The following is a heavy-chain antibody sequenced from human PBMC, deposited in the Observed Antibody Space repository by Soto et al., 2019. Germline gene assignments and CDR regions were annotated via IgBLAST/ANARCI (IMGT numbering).Heavy chain of an antibody. CDR2: IYYSGST. V-gene: IGHV4-39*01. J-gene: IGHJ6*02. Sequence: QLQLQESGPGLVKPSETLSLTCTVSGGSISSSSYYWGWIRQPPGKGLEWIGSIYYSGSTYYNPTLKSRVTLSVDTSKNQFSLKLSSVTGADTAVYYCASPVYYYYYGMDVWGQGTTVTVSS. CDR3: ASPVYYYYYGMDV. CDR1: GGSISSSSYY.